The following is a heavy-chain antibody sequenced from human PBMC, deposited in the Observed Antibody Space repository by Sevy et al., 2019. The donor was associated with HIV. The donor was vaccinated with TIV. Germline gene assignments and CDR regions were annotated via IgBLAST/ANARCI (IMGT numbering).Heavy chain of an antibody. J-gene: IGHJ4*02. Sequence: GGSLRLSCAASGFTFSNYAMNWVRQTPGKGLEWVSAISGSAHRTYYTDSVKGRFTISRDTSKNMLFLQMNSLRAEDTAVYYCVKEVSEYSYSDYWGQGTLVTVSS. CDR3: VKEVSEYSYSDY. CDR2: ISGSAHRT. D-gene: IGHD5-18*01. CDR1: GFTFSNYA. V-gene: IGHV3-23*01.